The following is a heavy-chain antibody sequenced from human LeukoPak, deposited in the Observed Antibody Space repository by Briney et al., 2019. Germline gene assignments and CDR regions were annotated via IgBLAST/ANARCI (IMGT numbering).Heavy chain of an antibody. V-gene: IGHV3-49*04. J-gene: IGHJ6*03. D-gene: IGHD5-24*01. CDR2: IRSKAYGGTT. CDR3: TRAGGDGYNYYYYYYMDV. Sequence: PGGSLRLSCAASGFTVSSNYMSWVRQAPGKGLEWVGFIRSKAYGGTTEYAASVKGRFTISRDDSKSIAYLQMNSLKTEDTAVYYCTRAGGDGYNYYYYYYMDVWGKGTTVTVSS. CDR1: GFTVSSNY.